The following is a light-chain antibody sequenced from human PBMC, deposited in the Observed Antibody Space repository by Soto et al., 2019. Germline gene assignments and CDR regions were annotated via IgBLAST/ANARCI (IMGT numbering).Light chain of an antibody. Sequence: EIVLTQSPATLSLSPGERATLSCRASQSVSSYLAWYQQKHGQAPRLLIYDASNRATGIPARFSGSGSGTAFTLTISSLEPEDFAVYYCQQRSNWPPYTFGQGTKLEIK. CDR1: QSVSSY. CDR2: DAS. V-gene: IGKV3-11*01. J-gene: IGKJ2*01. CDR3: QQRSNWPPYT.